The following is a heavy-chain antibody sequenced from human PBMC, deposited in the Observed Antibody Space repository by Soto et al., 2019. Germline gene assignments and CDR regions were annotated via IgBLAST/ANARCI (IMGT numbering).Heavy chain of an antibody. CDR3: AKAPSWGDYLPFDP. CDR2: ISGSGGST. J-gene: IGHJ5*02. CDR1: GFTFSSYA. D-gene: IGHD4-17*01. Sequence: GGSLRLSCAASGFTFSSYAMSWVRRAPGKGLEWVSAISGSGGSTYYAEPVKGRFTISRDNSKNTLYLQMNSLRAEDTAVYYCAKAPSWGDYLPFDPWGQGTLVTFSS. V-gene: IGHV3-23*01.